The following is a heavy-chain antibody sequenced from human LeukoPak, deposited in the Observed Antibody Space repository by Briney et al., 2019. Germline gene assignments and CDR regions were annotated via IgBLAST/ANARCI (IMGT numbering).Heavy chain of an antibody. J-gene: IGHJ4*02. Sequence: GGSLRLSCAASGFTFSSYGMPWVRQAPGKGLEWVAVISYDGSNKYYADSVKGRFTISRDNSKNTLYLQMNSLRAEDTAVYYCAKVEGEPAAIDYWGQGTLVTVSS. CDR3: AKVEGEPAAIDY. CDR1: GFTFSSYG. D-gene: IGHD2-2*01. CDR2: ISYDGSNK. V-gene: IGHV3-30*18.